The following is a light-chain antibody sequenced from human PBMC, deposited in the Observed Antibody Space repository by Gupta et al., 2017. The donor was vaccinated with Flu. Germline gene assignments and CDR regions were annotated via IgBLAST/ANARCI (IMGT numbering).Light chain of an antibody. CDR1: SSDIGYYNY. V-gene: IGLV2-14*01. Sequence: QSALTQPASVSGSPGQSITISCTGTSSDIGYYNYVSWYQQHPSKAPRRRIQDVSNRPSGVSTRVSGSKSANDDSLTISVLQAEDEADDDYSSYTSSSTGVFGGGTKLTVL. J-gene: IGLJ3*02. CDR2: DVS. CDR3: SSYTSSSTGV.